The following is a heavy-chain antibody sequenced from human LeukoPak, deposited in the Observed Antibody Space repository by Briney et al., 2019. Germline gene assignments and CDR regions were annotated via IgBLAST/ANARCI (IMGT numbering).Heavy chain of an antibody. Sequence: PGGSLRLSCAASVFTFSSYSMNWVRQAPGKGLEWVSSISTSSTYIYYADSVKGRFTISRDNAKNSLYLQMNSLRAEDTAVDYCARPPFDIVVVPGIDIGYYFDYWGQGTLVTVSS. D-gene: IGHD2-2*01. CDR1: VFTFSSYS. CDR2: ISTSSTYI. V-gene: IGHV3-21*06. CDR3: ARPPFDIVVVPGIDIGYYFDY. J-gene: IGHJ4*02.